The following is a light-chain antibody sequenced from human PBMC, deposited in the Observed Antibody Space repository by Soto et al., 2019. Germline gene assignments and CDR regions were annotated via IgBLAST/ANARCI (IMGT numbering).Light chain of an antibody. Sequence: QSALTQPASVSGSPGQSISISCTGTGYDVGNYDYVSWYQQYPGKAPKLILYDVSARPSGVSNRFSGSKSGNTASLTISGLQAEDEADYYCSSYISGSTDYVFGTGTKVTV. V-gene: IGLV2-14*01. CDR3: SSYISGSTDYV. CDR2: DVS. CDR1: GYDVGNYDY. J-gene: IGLJ1*01.